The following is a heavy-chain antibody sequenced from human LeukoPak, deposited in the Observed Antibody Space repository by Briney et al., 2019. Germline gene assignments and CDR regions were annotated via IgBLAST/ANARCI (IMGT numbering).Heavy chain of an antibody. CDR2: ISGSGDST. J-gene: IGHJ4*02. D-gene: IGHD3-22*01. CDR1: GFTFSKYA. Sequence: PGGSLRLSCAASGFTFSKYAMTWVRQAPGKGLEWVSGISGSGDSTYYADFVRGRFTISRDNSKNTLYLQMNSLRAEDTAVYYCAKVPYSGYYDSGGYYYYFDYWGQGTLVTVSS. CDR3: AKVPYSGYYDSGGYYYYFDY. V-gene: IGHV3-23*01.